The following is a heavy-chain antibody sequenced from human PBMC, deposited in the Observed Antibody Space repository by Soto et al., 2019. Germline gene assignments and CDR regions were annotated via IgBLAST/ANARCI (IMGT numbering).Heavy chain of an antibody. Sequence: EVQLLESGGGLVQPGGSLRLSCAASGFTFSSYAMSWVRQAPGKGLEWVSAISGSGGSTYYADSVKGRFTISRDNSKNTLYLQMNSLRAEDTAVYYSAKVSRFGEFAYYYGMDVWGQGTTVTVSS. CDR2: ISGSGGST. D-gene: IGHD3-10*01. CDR1: GFTFSSYA. J-gene: IGHJ6*02. CDR3: AKVSRFGEFAYYYGMDV. V-gene: IGHV3-23*01.